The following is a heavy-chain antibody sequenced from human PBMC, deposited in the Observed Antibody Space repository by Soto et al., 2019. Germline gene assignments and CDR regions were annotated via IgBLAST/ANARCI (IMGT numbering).Heavy chain of an antibody. CDR2: IIPIFGTA. CDR1: GGTFSSYA. CDR3: ASGRAPGSSAVKFGY. J-gene: IGHJ4*02. V-gene: IGHV1-69*01. Sequence: SVKVSCNASGGTFSSYAISLVRHSPGQGLEWMGGIIPIFGTANYAQKFQGRVTITADESTSTAYMELSSLRSEDTAVYYCASGRAPGSSAVKFGYRGQGTLVTVSS. D-gene: IGHD6-6*01.